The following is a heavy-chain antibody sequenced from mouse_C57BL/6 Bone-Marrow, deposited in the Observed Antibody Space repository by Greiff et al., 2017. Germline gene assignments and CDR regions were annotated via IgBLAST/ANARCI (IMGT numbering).Heavy chain of an antibody. CDR2: IYPGSGSP. CDR3: ARGYDCYAMDY. CDR1: GYTFTSYW. D-gene: IGHD3-1*01. J-gene: IGHJ4*01. Sequence: VQLQQPGAELVKPGASVKMSCKASGYTFTSYWITWVKQRPGQGLEWIGDIYPGSGSPNYNEKFKSKATLTVDTSSSTAYMQLSSLTSEDSAVFSCARGYDCYAMDYWGQGTSVTVSS. V-gene: IGHV1-55*01.